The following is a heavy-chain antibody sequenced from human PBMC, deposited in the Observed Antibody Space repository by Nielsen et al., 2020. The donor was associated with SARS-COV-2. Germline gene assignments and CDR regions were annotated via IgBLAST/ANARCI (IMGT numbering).Heavy chain of an antibody. D-gene: IGHD4-11*01. CDR1: GFTFSTYG. V-gene: IGHV3-33*01. CDR2: IWYDGSNK. J-gene: IGHJ4*02. CDR3: ARSLHCDY. Sequence: WRSLRLSFAASGFTFSTYGMHWVRQAPGKGLEWVAFIWYDGSNKYYADSVKGRFTISRDNSKNTLYLKMNSLRAEDTAVYYCARSLHCDYWGQGTLVTVSS.